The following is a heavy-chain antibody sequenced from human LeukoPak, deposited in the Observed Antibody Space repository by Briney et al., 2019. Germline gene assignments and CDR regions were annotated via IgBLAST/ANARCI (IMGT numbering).Heavy chain of an antibody. CDR2: ISSSSSTI. CDR3: ARAYSSGWVRFDY. Sequence: GGSLRLSCAASGFTFSSYSMNWVRQAPGKGLEWVSYISSSSSTIYYADSVKGRFTISRDNAKNSLYLQMNSLRAEDTAVYYCARAYSSGWVRFDYWGQGTLVTVSS. V-gene: IGHV3-48*01. D-gene: IGHD6-19*01. J-gene: IGHJ4*02. CDR1: GFTFSSYS.